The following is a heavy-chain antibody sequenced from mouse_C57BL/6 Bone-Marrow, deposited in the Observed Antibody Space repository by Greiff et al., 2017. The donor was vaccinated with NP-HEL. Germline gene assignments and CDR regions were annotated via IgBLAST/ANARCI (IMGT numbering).Heavy chain of an antibody. V-gene: IGHV1-15*01. J-gene: IGHJ2*01. D-gene: IGHD1-1*01. CDR2: LDPETGGT. Sequence: QVQLQQSGAELVRPGASVTLSCKASGYPFTDYDMHWVKQTPVHGLEWIGALDPETGGTAYNQKFKGKAILTADNSSSTAYMELRSLTSEDSAVYYCTRWGLRLYYFDYWGQGTTLTVSS. CDR1: GYPFTDYD. CDR3: TRWGLRLYYFDY.